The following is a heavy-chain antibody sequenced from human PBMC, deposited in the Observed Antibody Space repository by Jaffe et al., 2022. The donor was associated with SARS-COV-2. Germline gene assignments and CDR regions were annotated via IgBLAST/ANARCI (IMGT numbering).Heavy chain of an antibody. Sequence: EVQLVESGGGLVQPGRSLRLSCAASGFTFDDYAMHWVRQAPGKGLEWVSGISWNSGSIGYADSVKGRFTISRDNAKNSLYLQMNSLRAEDTALYYCAKDMEVTTTFDAFDIWGQGTMVTVSS. CDR2: ISWNSGSI. CDR3: AKDMEVTTTFDAFDI. CDR1: GFTFDDYA. J-gene: IGHJ3*02. D-gene: IGHD4-17*01. V-gene: IGHV3-9*01.